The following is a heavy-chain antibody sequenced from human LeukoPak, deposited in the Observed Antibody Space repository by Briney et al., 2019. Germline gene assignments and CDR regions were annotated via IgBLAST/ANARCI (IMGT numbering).Heavy chain of an antibody. CDR1: GYTFTGYY. Sequence: GASVKVSCKASGYTFTGYYMHWVRQAPGQGLEWMGRINPNSGGTNYAQKFQGRVTMTRDTSISTAYMELSRLRSDDTAVYYCARTLRSGWFYFDYWGQGTLVTVSS. J-gene: IGHJ4*02. D-gene: IGHD6-19*01. CDR3: ARTLRSGWFYFDY. CDR2: INPNSGGT. V-gene: IGHV1-2*06.